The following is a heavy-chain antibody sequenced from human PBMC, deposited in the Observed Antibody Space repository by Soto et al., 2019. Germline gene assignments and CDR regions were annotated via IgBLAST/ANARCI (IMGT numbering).Heavy chain of an antibody. V-gene: IGHV3-30*18. J-gene: IGHJ4*02. CDR1: GFTFISYG. Sequence: GWSLRLSCAASGFTFISYGMHWGRQAPGKGLEWVAVISYDGSNKYYADSVKGRFTISRDNSKNTLYLQMNSLRAEDTAVYYCAKTTQYSSSYHYWGQGTLVTVSS. CDR3: AKTTQYSSSYHY. D-gene: IGHD6-13*01. CDR2: ISYDGSNK.